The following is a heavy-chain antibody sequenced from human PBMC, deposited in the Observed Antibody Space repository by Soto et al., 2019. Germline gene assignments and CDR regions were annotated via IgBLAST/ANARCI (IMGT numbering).Heavy chain of an antibody. D-gene: IGHD1-26*01. V-gene: IGHV1-8*01. CDR2: MNPNSGNT. CDR1: GYTFTSFD. CDR3: AVPTVARSYNY. Sequence: QVQLVQSGAEVKKPGASVKVSCKASGYTFTSFDINWVRQATGQGLEWMGWMNPNSGNTGYAQKFQGRVTMTRTTSISTTYMELGSLRSEDTAVYYCAVPTVARSYNYWGQGTLVTVSS. J-gene: IGHJ4*02.